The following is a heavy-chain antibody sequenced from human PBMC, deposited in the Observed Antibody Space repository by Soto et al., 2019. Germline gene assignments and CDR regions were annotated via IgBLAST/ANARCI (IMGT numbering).Heavy chain of an antibody. V-gene: IGHV3-30-3*01. CDR2: ISYDGSNK. CDR3: ARDGGGP. CDR1: GFTFSSYA. D-gene: IGHD3-16*01. Sequence: GGSLRLSCAASGFTFSSYAMHWVRQAPGKGLEWVAVISYDGSNKYYADSVKGRFTISRDNSKNTLYLQMNSLRAEDTAVYYCARDGGGPWGQGTLVTFSS. J-gene: IGHJ5*02.